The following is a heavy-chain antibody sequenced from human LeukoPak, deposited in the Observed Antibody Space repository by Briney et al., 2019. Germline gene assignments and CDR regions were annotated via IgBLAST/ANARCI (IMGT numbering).Heavy chain of an antibody. V-gene: IGHV4-61*02. CDR1: GGSISSGSYY. J-gene: IGHJ5*02. CDR3: AKNNWGANWFDP. D-gene: IGHD7-27*01. Sequence: PSETLSLTCTVSGGSISSGSYYWSWIRQPAGKGLEWIGRIYTSGSTNYNPSLKSRVTISVDTSKNQFSLKLSSVTAADTAVYYCAKNNWGANWFDPWGQGTLVTVSS. CDR2: IYTSGST.